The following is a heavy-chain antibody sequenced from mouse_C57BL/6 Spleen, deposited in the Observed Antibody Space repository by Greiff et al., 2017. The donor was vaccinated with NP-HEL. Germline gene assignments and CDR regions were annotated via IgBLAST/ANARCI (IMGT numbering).Heavy chain of an antibody. CDR1: GFSLTSYG. V-gene: IGHV2-2*01. CDR2: IWSGGRT. D-gene: IGHD2-2*01. CDR3: ARSAYGYASDY. Sequence: VQLQQSGPGLVQPSQSLSITCTVSGFSLTSYGVHWVRQAPGKGLEWRGVIWSGGRTDYNAAFITRLSISKDNSKSQVFFKMNSLQADDTAIYYCARSAYGYASDYWGQGTTLTVSS. J-gene: IGHJ2*01.